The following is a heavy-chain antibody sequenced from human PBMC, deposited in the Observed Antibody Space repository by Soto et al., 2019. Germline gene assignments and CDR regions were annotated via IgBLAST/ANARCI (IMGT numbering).Heavy chain of an antibody. D-gene: IGHD3-3*01. J-gene: IGHJ5*02. V-gene: IGHV1-8*01. CDR3: ARRRTYYDFWSGSNWFDP. Sequence: ASVKVSCKASGYTFTGYDINWVRQTTGQGLEWMGWMNPNSGNTGYAQKFQGRVTMTRNTSISTAYMELSSLRSEDTAVYYCARRRTYYDFWSGSNWFDPWGQGTLVTSPQ. CDR1: GYTFTGYD. CDR2: MNPNSGNT.